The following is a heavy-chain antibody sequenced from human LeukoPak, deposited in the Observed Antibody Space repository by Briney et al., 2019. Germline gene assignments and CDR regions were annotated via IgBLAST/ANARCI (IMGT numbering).Heavy chain of an antibody. CDR2: ISGSGGST. J-gene: IGHJ4*02. CDR3: ARDPSSDIVATAIDY. Sequence: GGSLRLSCAASGFTFSSYAMSWVRQAPGKGLEWVSAISGSGGSTYYADSVKGRFTISRDNAKNSLYLQMNSLRAEDTAVYYCARDPSSDIVATAIDYWGQGTLVTVSS. D-gene: IGHD5-12*01. CDR1: GFTFSSYA. V-gene: IGHV3-23*01.